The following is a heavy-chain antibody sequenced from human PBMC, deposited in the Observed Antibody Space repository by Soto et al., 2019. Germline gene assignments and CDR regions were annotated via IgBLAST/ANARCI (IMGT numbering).Heavy chain of an antibody. J-gene: IGHJ4*02. CDR2: IYYSGST. CDR1: GGSISSYY. D-gene: IGHD5-18*01. V-gene: IGHV4-59*01. CDR3: AREVSYDLGTYFDY. Sequence: SETLSLTCTVSGGSISSYYWSWIRQPPGKGLEWTGYIYYSGSTNYNPSLKSRVTISVDTSKNQFSLKLSSVTAADTAVYYCAREVSYDLGTYFDYWGQGTLVTVSS.